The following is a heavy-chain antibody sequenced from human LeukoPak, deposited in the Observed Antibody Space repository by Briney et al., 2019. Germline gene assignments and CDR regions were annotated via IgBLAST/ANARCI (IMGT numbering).Heavy chain of an antibody. J-gene: IGHJ4*02. V-gene: IGHV3-20*04. CDR2: INWNGGST. CDR3: ARDQGNGYNNFDY. D-gene: IGHD5-24*01. CDR1: GFPFDVYV. Sequence: RPGESLRLSCAASGFPFDVYVMSWVRQAPGKGLEWVSGINWNGGSTGYADSVKGRFTNSRDNAKNSLYLQMNSLRDEDTALYYRARDQGNGYNNFDYWGQGTLVTVSS.